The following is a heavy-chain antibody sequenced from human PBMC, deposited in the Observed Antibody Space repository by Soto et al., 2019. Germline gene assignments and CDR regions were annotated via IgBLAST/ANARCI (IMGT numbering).Heavy chain of an antibody. V-gene: IGHV3-23*01. CDR3: AKGCYYDSSGYYVRRYFDY. J-gene: IGHJ4*02. CDR2: ITAGGGST. D-gene: IGHD3-22*01. Sequence: EVQLLESGGGLVQPGGSLRLSCAASGFTFSSYAMTWVRQAPGKGLEWVSAITAGGGSTYYADSVKGRFTISRDSSRNRLYPQMTSRRADDTAVYYCAKGCYYDSSGYYVRRYFDYWGQGTLVTVSS. CDR1: GFTFSSYA.